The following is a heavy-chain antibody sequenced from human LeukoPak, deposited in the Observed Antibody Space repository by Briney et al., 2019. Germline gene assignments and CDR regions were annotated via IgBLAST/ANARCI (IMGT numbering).Heavy chain of an antibody. D-gene: IGHD4-17*01. CDR1: GFTFSSYA. J-gene: IGHJ4*02. V-gene: IGHV3-49*04. CDR3: TSHTVMTTPYY. Sequence: GGSLRLSCAASGFTFSSYAMSWVRQAPGKGLEWVGFIRSKAYGGTTEYAASVKGRFTISRDDSKSIAYLQMNSLKTEDTAVYYCTSHTVMTTPYYWGQGTLVTVSS. CDR2: IRSKAYGGTT.